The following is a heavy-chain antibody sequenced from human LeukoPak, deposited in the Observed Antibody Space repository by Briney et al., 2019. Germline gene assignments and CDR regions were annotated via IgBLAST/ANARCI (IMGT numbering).Heavy chain of an antibody. D-gene: IGHD3-10*01. CDR3: AKVGDKYYYGSGSSSNWFDP. CDR1: GFTFSSYG. CDR2: IRYDGSNK. V-gene: IGHV3-30*02. Sequence: GGSLRLSCAVSGFTFSSYGMHWVRQAPGKGLEWVAFIRYDGSNKYYAGSVKGRFTISRDNSKNTLYLQMNSLRAEDTAVYYCAKVGDKYYYGSGSSSNWFDPWGQGTLVTVSS. J-gene: IGHJ5*02.